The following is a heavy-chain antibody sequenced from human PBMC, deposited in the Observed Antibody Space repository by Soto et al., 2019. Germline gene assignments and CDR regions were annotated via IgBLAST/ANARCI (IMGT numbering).Heavy chain of an antibody. Sequence: EVQLVESGGGVVRPGGSLRLSCVASGFTFDDYGMTWVRQVPGKGLEWVSGISWNGGTTHYADSLKGRFTISRDNAWNXLYLEMNSLRAEDTALYYCAKSQSPMVRGVVEALDFWGQGTLVTVSS. J-gene: IGHJ4*02. D-gene: IGHD3-10*01. CDR1: GFTFDDYG. CDR3: AKSQSPMVRGVVEALDF. CDR2: ISWNGGTT. V-gene: IGHV3-20*04.